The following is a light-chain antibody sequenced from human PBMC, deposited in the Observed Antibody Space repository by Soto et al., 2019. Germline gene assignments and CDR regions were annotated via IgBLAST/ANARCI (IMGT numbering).Light chain of an antibody. Sequence: EIVMTQSPATLSVSPGERATLSCRASQSVSSNLAWYQQKPGQAPRLLIYGASTRATGIPARFNGSGSGTEFTLTISSLQSEDFAIYYCQQYNNWPSITCGQGTRLEIK. CDR3: QQYNNWPSIT. CDR2: GAS. V-gene: IGKV3-15*01. CDR1: QSVSSN. J-gene: IGKJ5*01.